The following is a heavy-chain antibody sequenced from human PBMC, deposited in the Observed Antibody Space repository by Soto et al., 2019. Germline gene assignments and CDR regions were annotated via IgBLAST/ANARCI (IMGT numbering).Heavy chain of an antibody. V-gene: IGHV3-21*01. Sequence: EVQLVESGGGLVKPGGSLRLSCAASGFTFSSYSMNWVRQAPGKGLEWVSSISSSSSYIYYADSVKGRFTISRDNAKNSLYLQMNSLRAEDTAVYYCARDRGSGSYYLDYWGQGTLVTVSS. CDR2: ISSSSSYI. D-gene: IGHD1-26*01. CDR1: GFTFSSYS. J-gene: IGHJ4*02. CDR3: ARDRGSGSYYLDY.